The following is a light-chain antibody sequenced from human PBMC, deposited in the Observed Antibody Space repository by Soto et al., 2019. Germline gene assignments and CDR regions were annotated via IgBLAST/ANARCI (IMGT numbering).Light chain of an antibody. J-gene: IGKJ2*01. CDR3: MQATQFPYT. V-gene: IGKV2-24*01. CDR1: QSLVHSDGNTY. Sequence: DIVMTQTPLSSPVTLGQPASISCRSSQSLVHSDGNTYLSWLQQRPGQPPRLLIYELSNRFSGVQDRFSGSGAGTYFTLKITRVEAEDVGVYYCMQATQFPYTFGQGTKLEIK. CDR2: ELS.